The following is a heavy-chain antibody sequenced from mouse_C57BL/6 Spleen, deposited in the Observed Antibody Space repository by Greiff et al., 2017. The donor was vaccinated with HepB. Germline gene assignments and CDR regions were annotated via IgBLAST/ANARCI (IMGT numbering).Heavy chain of an antibody. CDR3: AKGTTVVTAEFAY. J-gene: IGHJ3*01. V-gene: IGHV1-77*01. D-gene: IGHD1-1*01. Sequence: QVQLQQSGAELVKPGASVKISCTASGYTFTDYYINWVKQRPGQGLEWIGKIGPGSGSTYYNEKFKGKATLTADKSSSTAYMQLSSLTSEDSAVYSGAKGTTVVTAEFAYWGQGTLVTVSA. CDR2: IGPGSGST. CDR1: GYTFTDYY.